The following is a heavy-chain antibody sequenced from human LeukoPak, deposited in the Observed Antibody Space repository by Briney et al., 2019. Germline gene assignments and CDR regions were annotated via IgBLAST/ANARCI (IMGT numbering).Heavy chain of an antibody. CDR1: GFTFSNYA. CDR3: ARRNWSDY. CDR2: ISGSGGGT. V-gene: IGHV3-23*01. Sequence: GGSLRLSCAASGFTFSNYAMTWVRQAPGTGLEWVSTISGSGGGTYYADSVKGRFTISRDNSKNTLYLQVNSLRAEDTAIYYCARRNWSDYWGQGTLVTVSS. J-gene: IGHJ4*02. D-gene: IGHD1-1*01.